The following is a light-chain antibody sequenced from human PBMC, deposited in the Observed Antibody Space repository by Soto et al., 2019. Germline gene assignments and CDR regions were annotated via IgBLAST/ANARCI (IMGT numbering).Light chain of an antibody. CDR3: QQRSNWPPIT. J-gene: IGKJ5*01. CDR2: DAS. CDR1: QSVSSY. V-gene: IGKV3-11*01. Sequence: EIVLTQSPATLSLSPGERATLSCRASQSVSSYLAWYQQKPGQAPSLLIYDASNRASGIPARFSGSGSGTDFTLTLSSLEPEDFADYYCQQRSNWPPITFGQGKRLQI.